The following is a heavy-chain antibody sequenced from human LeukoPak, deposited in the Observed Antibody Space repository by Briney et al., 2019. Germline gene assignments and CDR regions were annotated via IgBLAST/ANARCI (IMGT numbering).Heavy chain of an antibody. Sequence: GGSLRLSCAASGFTFSDYYMTWIRQAPGKGLEWVSDISRSGNTIYYADSVKGRFTISRDNAKNSLYLQMNSLRAEDTAVYYCARAEMATLYFDYWGQGTLVTVSS. CDR3: ARAEMATLYFDY. J-gene: IGHJ4*02. CDR1: GFTFSDYY. CDR2: ISRSGNTI. V-gene: IGHV3-11*04. D-gene: IGHD5-24*01.